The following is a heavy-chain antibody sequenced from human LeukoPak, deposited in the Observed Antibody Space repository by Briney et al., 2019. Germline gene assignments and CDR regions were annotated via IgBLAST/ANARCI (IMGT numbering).Heavy chain of an antibody. D-gene: IGHD6-6*01. CDR2: IWYDGSNK. CDR1: GFTFSSYG. CDR3: ANQRGAARFGPYYFDY. Sequence: GGSLRLSCAASGFTFSSYGMHWVRQAPGKGLEWVAVIWYDGSNKYYADSVKGRFTISRDNSKNTLYLQMNSLRAEDTAVYYCANQRGAARFGPYYFDYWGQGTLVTVSS. J-gene: IGHJ4*02. V-gene: IGHV3-33*06.